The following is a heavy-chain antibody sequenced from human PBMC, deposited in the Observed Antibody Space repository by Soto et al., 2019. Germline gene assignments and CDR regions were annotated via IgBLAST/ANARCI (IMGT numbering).Heavy chain of an antibody. V-gene: IGHV4-59*01. Sequence: QVQLQESGPGLVKPSETLSLTCTVSGGSISSYYWSWIRQPPGKGLEWIGYIYYSGSTNYNPSLKSRVTISVDTSKNQFSLKLSSVTAADTAVYYCARVAWILEWSQHPNWFDPWGQGTLVTVSS. CDR1: GGSISSYY. CDR2: IYYSGST. D-gene: IGHD3-3*01. CDR3: ARVAWILEWSQHPNWFDP. J-gene: IGHJ5*02.